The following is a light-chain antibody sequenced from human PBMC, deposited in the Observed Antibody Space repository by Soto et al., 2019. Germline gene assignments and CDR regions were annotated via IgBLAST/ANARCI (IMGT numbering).Light chain of an antibody. CDR3: QSYDSSLSGWV. CDR1: SSNIGAGYD. CDR2: GHR. V-gene: IGLV1-40*01. Sequence: QSVLTQPPSVSGAPGQTITISCTGSSSNIGAGYDVHWYQQLPGRAPKLLIYGHRNRPSGVPDRFSVSKSGTSASLAITGLQAEDEADYYCQSYDSSLSGWVFGGGTKLTVL. J-gene: IGLJ3*02.